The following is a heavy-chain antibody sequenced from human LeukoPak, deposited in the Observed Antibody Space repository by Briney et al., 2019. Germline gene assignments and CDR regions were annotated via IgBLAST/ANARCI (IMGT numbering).Heavy chain of an antibody. D-gene: IGHD3-10*01. V-gene: IGHV3-30*18. CDR2: LSYDGSNE. CDR3: AKDNSMVRGEYNWFDP. J-gene: IGHJ5*02. Sequence: GGSLTLLCGASGFSFCRLGMHWARQATGRGLVGVAVLSYDGSNEYYADSEKGRFTISRDNSKNTLYLQMNSLRAEDTAVYYCAKDNSMVRGEYNWFDPWGQGTLVTVSS. CDR1: GFSFCRLG.